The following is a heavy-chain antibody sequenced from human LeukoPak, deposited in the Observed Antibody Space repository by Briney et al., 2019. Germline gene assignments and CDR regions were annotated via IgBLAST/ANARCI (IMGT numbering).Heavy chain of an antibody. D-gene: IGHD3-10*01. V-gene: IGHV3-23*01. J-gene: IGHJ4*02. Sequence: PGGSLRLSCAASGFTFSSYSMSWVRQAPGKGLEWVSGVSSGGGGTYYADSVKGRFTISRDNSKNTLYLQMNSLRAEDTAVYYCAKDRASGWSPGYYFDYWGQGTLVTVSS. CDR2: VSSGGGGT. CDR1: GFTFSSYS. CDR3: AKDRASGWSPGYYFDY.